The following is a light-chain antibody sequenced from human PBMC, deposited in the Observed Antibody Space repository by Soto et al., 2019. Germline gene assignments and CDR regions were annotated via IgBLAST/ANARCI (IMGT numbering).Light chain of an antibody. V-gene: IGLV2-14*01. J-gene: IGLJ3*02. CDR3: SSYTTSTTWV. CDR1: STDVGSYNY. Sequence: QSALTQPASGSGSPGQSITISCTGTSTDVGSYNYVSWYQHLPRKAPKLMIYEVSNRPSGVSNRFSGSKSGNTASLTISGLQAEDEADYYCSSYTTSTTWVFGGGTKLTVL. CDR2: EVS.